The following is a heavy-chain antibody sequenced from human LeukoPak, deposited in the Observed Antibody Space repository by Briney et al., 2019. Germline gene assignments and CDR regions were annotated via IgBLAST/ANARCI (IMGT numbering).Heavy chain of an antibody. CDR2: MNFNSGNT. Sequence: ASVKVSCKASGYTFPNYDINWVRQATGQGLEWMGWMNFNSGNTGYAQKFQGRVTMTRNIAISTIYMELSSLKSEDTAIYYCAKVGLGNTAIHIWGQGTMVTVSS. CDR1: GYTFPNYD. V-gene: IGHV1-8*01. J-gene: IGHJ3*02. CDR3: AKVGLGNTAIHI. D-gene: IGHD5-18*01.